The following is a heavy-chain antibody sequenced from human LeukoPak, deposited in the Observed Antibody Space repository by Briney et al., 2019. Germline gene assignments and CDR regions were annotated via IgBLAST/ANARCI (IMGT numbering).Heavy chain of an antibody. V-gene: IGHV1-8*03. Sequence: ASVKVSCKASGYTFTSYDINWVRQATGQGLEWMGWMNPNSGNTGYAQKFQGRVTITRNTSIGTAYMELSSLRSEDTAVYYCASGLRLPTRARYYYYYMDVWGKGTTVTVSS. J-gene: IGHJ6*03. CDR1: GYTFTSYD. CDR3: ASGLRLPTRARYYYYYMDV. CDR2: MNPNSGNT.